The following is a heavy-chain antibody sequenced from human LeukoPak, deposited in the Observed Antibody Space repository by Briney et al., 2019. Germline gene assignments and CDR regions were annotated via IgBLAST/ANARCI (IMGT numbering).Heavy chain of an antibody. CDR3: AKDGYYSSANHFARLHFDL. D-gene: IGHD3-3*01. V-gene: IGHV3-23*01. CDR1: GFTFSTHA. CDR2: ISGDVQTT. Sequence: GGSLRFSCEASGFTFSTHAMNWIRQTPGKGLEWLSVISGDVQTTTYASSVKGRFTISRDNSKNTLYLEMNSLRVEDTAIYYCAKDGYYSSANHFARLHFDLWGRGTRVTVSS. J-gene: IGHJ2*01.